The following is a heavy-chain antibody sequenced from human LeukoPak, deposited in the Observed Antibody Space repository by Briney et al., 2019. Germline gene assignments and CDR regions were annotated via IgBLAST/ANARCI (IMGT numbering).Heavy chain of an antibody. CDR2: IYPGDSDT. D-gene: IGHD6-13*01. J-gene: IGHJ5*02. CDR3: ARSIRAITAAGMIDWFDP. V-gene: IGHV5-51*01. Sequence: GESLKISCKGSGYSFTSYWIGWVRQMPGKGLEWMGSIYPGDSDTRYSPSFQGQVTISADKSIRTAYLQWSSLKASDTAMYYCARSIRAITAAGMIDWFDPWGQGTLVTVSS. CDR1: GYSFTSYW.